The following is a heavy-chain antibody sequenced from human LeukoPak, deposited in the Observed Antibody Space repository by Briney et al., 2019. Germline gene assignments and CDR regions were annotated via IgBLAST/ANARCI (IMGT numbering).Heavy chain of an antibody. Sequence: PSQTLSLTCTVSGGSISSGGYYWSWIRQHPGKGLEWIGYIYYSGSTYYSPSLKSRVTISVDTSKNQFSLKLSSVTAADTAVYYCARDLSGRHAPDAFDIWGQGTMVTVSS. CDR3: ARDLSGRHAPDAFDI. J-gene: IGHJ3*02. CDR1: GGSISSGGYY. CDR2: IYYSGST. V-gene: IGHV4-31*03. D-gene: IGHD1-26*01.